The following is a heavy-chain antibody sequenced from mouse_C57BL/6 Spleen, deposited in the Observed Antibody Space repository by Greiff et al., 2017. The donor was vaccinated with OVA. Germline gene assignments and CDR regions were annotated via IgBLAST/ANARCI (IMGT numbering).Heavy chain of an antibody. Sequence: QVQLQQPGTDLVKPGASVKLSCKASGYTFTSYWMHWVKQRPGQGLEWIGNINPSYGGTNYNEKFKSKATLTVDKSSSTAYMQLSGLTPEDSAVYYCARWRLLRYYAMDNWGQGTSGTVS. CDR3: ARWRLLRYYAMDN. CDR1: GYTFTSYW. CDR2: INPSYGGT. J-gene: IGHJ4*01. V-gene: IGHV1-53*01. D-gene: IGHD2-3*01.